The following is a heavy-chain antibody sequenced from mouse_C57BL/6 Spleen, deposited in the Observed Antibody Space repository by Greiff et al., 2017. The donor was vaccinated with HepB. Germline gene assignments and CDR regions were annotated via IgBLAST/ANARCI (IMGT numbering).Heavy chain of an antibody. D-gene: IGHD2-2*01. CDR3: ARDDYGSFDY. CDR2: INPNNGGT. CDR1: GYTFTDYY. Sequence: EVQLQQSGPELVKPGASVKISCKASGYTFTDYYMNWVKQSHGKSLEWIGDINPNNGGTSYNQKFKGKATLTVDKSSSTAYMELRSLTYEDSAVYYCARDDYGSFDYWGQGTTLTVSS. V-gene: IGHV1-26*01. J-gene: IGHJ2*01.